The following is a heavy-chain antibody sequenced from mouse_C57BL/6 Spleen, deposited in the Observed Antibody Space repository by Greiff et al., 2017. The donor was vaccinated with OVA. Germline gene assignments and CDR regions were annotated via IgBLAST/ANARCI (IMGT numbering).Heavy chain of an antibody. Sequence: QVLLQQPGAELVKPGASVKMSCKASGYTFTSYWITWVKQRPGQGLEWIGDIYPGSGSTNYNEKFKSKATLTVDTSSSTAYMQLSSLTSEDSAVYYCARGFITTVEDYWGQGTTLTVSS. CDR3: ARGFITTVEDY. CDR2: IYPGSGST. V-gene: IGHV1-55*01. CDR1: GYTFTSYW. J-gene: IGHJ2*01. D-gene: IGHD1-1*01.